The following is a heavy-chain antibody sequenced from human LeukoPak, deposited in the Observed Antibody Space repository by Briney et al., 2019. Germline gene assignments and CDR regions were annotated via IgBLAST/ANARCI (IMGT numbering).Heavy chain of an antibody. CDR1: GYTFTIYG. CDR3: ARVGYCSGGSCYPTKFDY. V-gene: IGHV1-18*01. CDR2: ISAYNGNT. Sequence: GASVKVSCKASGYTFTIYGISWVRQAPGQGREGMGWISAYNGNTNYAQKLQGRVTMTTDTSTSTAYMELRSLRSDDTAVYYCARVGYCSGGSCYPTKFDYWGQGTLVTVSS. J-gene: IGHJ4*02. D-gene: IGHD2-15*01.